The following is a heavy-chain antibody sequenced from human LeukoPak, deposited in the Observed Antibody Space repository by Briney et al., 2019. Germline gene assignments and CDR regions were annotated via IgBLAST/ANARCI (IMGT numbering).Heavy chain of an antibody. V-gene: IGHV3-23*01. CDR1: GFTFSSYA. Sequence: PGGSLRLSCAASGFTFSSYAMSWVRQAPGKGLEWVSAISGSGGSTYYADSVKGRFTISRDNSKNTLYLQMNSLRAEDTAAYYCAKVFTRVTTRSALDYWGQGTLATVSS. D-gene: IGHD4-11*01. CDR2: ISGSGGST. CDR3: AKVFTRVTTRSALDY. J-gene: IGHJ4*02.